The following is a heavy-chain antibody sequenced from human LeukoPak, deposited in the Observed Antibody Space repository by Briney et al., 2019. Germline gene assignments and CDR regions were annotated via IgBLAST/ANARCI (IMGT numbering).Heavy chain of an antibody. CDR3: ARDPDITGDSYFDY. V-gene: IGHV4-39*07. D-gene: IGHD3-16*01. J-gene: IGHJ4*02. CDR2: IYHSGST. CDR1: GGSISSSSYY. Sequence: SETLSLTCTVSGGSISSSSYYWGWIRQPPGKGLEWIGEIYHSGSTNYNPFLKSRVTISVDKSKNQFSLKLSSVTAADTAVYYCARDPDITGDSYFDYWGQGTLVTVSS.